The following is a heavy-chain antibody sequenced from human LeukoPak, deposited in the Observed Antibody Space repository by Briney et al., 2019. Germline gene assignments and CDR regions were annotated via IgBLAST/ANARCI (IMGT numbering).Heavy chain of an antibody. D-gene: IGHD3-10*01. CDR2: IYHSGST. J-gene: IGHJ4*02. CDR1: GYSISSGYY. V-gene: IGHV4-38-2*02. Sequence: TSETLSLTCTVSGYSISSGYYWGWIRQPPGKGLEWIGSIYHSGSTYYNPSLKSRVTISVDKSKNQFSLKLSSVTAADTAVYYCATGSYYNSVDYWGQGTLVTVSS. CDR3: ATGSYYNSVDY.